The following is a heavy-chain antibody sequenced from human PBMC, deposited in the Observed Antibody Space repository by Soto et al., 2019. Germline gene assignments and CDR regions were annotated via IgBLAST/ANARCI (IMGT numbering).Heavy chain of an antibody. J-gene: IGHJ3*02. V-gene: IGHV5-51*01. CDR3: VRFKYSGYVFSAFYI. D-gene: IGHD5-12*01. CDR1: GYSVTSYW. CDR2: IYPGDSDT. Sequence: GESLKISCKGSGYSVTSYWIGWVRQMPGKGLEWMGIIYPGDSDTRYSPSFQGQVTISADKSISTAYLQWSSLKASDTAMYYCVRFKYSGYVFSAFYIWAQGTMVPVSS.